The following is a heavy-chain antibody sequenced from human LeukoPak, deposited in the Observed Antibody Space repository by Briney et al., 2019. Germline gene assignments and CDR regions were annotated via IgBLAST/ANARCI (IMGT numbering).Heavy chain of an antibody. J-gene: IGHJ5*02. Sequence: PGRSLRLSCAASGFTFSSYSMHWVRQAPGKGLEWVAVIWYDGSNKYYADSVKGRFTISRDNSKNTLYLQMNSLRAEDTAVYYCARDMAAVASSNWFDPWGQGTLVTVSS. CDR2: IWYDGSNK. D-gene: IGHD6-19*01. CDR1: GFTFSSYS. CDR3: ARDMAAVASSNWFDP. V-gene: IGHV3-33*01.